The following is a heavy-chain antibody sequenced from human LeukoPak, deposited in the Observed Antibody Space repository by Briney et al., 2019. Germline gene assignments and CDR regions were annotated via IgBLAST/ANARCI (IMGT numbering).Heavy chain of an antibody. CDR1: GGSISSGDYY. J-gene: IGHJ4*02. CDR2: IFYSGST. Sequence: SQTLSLTCTVSGGSISSGDYYWSWIRQPPGNGLEWIGYIFYSGSTYYNPSLKGRVTISVDTSKNQFSLKLSSVTAADTAVYYCARGTSPWPYDYWGQGTLVTVSS. V-gene: IGHV4-30-4*08. CDR3: ARGTSPWPYDY.